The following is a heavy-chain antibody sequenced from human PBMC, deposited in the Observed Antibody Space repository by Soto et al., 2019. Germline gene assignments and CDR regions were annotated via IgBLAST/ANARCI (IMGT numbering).Heavy chain of an antibody. CDR1: GYTFSTYA. CDR3: ARAKGMEENYYYYGMDI. CDR2: LNGGTGQT. J-gene: IGHJ6*02. V-gene: IGHV1-3*01. Sequence: SVKVSCRGSGYTFSTYAIHWGRQAPVQSLEWMGWLNGGTGQTRYSQRFQDRVTITRDTSASTAYMEVSSLRPEDTAVYYCARAKGMEENYYYYGMDIWGQGTKVTVYS. D-gene: IGHD1-1*01.